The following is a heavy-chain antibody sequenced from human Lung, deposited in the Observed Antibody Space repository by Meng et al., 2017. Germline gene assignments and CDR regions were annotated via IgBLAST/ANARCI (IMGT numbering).Heavy chain of an antibody. D-gene: IGHD4-11*01. Sequence: QVQLKQWGAGLLKPSETLSLTVVVSGGSFSDYYWSWIRQPPGKGLEWIGEINHSGSTNYNPSLESRATISVDTSQNNLSLKLSYVTAADSAVYYCARGPTTMAHDFDYWGQGTLVTVSS. CDR3: ARGPTTMAHDFDY. CDR1: GGSFSDYY. V-gene: IGHV4-34*01. CDR2: INHSGST. J-gene: IGHJ4*02.